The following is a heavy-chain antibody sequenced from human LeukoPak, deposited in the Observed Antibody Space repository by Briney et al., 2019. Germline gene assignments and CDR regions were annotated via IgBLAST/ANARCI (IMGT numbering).Heavy chain of an antibody. J-gene: IGHJ5*02. CDR1: GGSVSSGDYY. Sequence: SETLSLTCTVSGGSVSSGDYYWSWIRQPPGRGLEWIGYIYYSGSTYYNPSLKSRVTTSIDTSKNQFSLKMSSVTAADTAVYYCVREVKGYGSSWYQNWFDPWGQGTLVTVSS. D-gene: IGHD6-13*01. V-gene: IGHV4-30-4*01. CDR2: IYYSGST. CDR3: VREVKGYGSSWYQNWFDP.